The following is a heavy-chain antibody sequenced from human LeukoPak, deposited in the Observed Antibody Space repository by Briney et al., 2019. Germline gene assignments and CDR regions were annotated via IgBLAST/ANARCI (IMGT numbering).Heavy chain of an antibody. CDR3: ARVGSSSPKPIYYYYMDV. V-gene: IGHV3-48*01. D-gene: IGHD6-13*01. CDR2: ISSSSSTI. J-gene: IGHJ6*03. Sequence: GGSLRLSCAASGFTFSSYWMSWVRQAPGKGLEWVSYISSSSSTIYYADSVKGRFTISRDNAKNSLYLQMNSLRAEDTAVYYCARVGSSSPKPIYYYYMDVWGKGTTVTVSS. CDR1: GFTFSSYW.